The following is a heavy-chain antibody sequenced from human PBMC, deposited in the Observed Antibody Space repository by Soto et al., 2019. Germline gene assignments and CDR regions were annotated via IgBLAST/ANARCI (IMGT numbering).Heavy chain of an antibody. CDR3: ARRTHSYGQDYYFDY. V-gene: IGHV4-59*08. CDR1: GGSISSYY. D-gene: IGHD5-18*01. J-gene: IGHJ4*02. CDR2: IYYSGST. Sequence: PSETLSLTCTVSGGSISSYYWSWIRQPPGKGLEWIGYIYYSGSTNYNPSLKSRVTISVDTSKNQFSLKLSSVTAADTAVYYCARRTHSYGQDYYFDYWGQGTLVTVS.